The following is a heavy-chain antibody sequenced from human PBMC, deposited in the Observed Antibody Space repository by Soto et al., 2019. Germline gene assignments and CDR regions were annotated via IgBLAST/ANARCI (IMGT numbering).Heavy chain of an antibody. CDR2: IYYSGST. Sequence: XETLSLTCTVAGGSVSSGSCYWSWIRQPPGKGLEWIGYIYYSGSTNYNPSLKSRVTISVDTSKNQFSLKLSSVTAADTAVYYCAGAATIFGVVILRGQGTLVTVSS. CDR3: AGAATIFGVVIL. J-gene: IGHJ4*02. CDR1: GGSVSSGSCY. D-gene: IGHD3-3*01. V-gene: IGHV4-61*01.